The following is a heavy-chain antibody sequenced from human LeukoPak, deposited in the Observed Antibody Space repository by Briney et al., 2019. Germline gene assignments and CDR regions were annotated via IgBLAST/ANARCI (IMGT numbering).Heavy chain of an antibody. V-gene: IGHV3-23*01. CDR3: ARVWLAAYGSGSYYKY. CDR2: ISGSGGST. Sequence: GGSLRLSCAASGFTFSSYAMSWVRQAPGKGLEWVSAISGSGGSTYYADSVKGRFTISRDNSKNTLYLQMNSLRAEDTAVYYCARVWLAAYGSGSYYKYWGQGTLVTVSS. J-gene: IGHJ4*02. CDR1: GFTFSSYA. D-gene: IGHD3-10*01.